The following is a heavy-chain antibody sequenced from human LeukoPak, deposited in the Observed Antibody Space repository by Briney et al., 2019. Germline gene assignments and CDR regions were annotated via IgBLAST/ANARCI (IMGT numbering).Heavy chain of an antibody. Sequence: SETLSLTCTVSGGSISSSSYYWGWIRQPPGKGLEWIGSIYYSESTYYNPSLKSRITISVDTSKNQFSLKLTSVTAADTAVYYCAREVGYCTTTSCYWVDYWGQGTLVTVSS. CDR3: AREVGYCTTTSCYWVDY. V-gene: IGHV4-39*07. CDR2: IYYSEST. CDR1: GGSISSSSYY. J-gene: IGHJ4*02. D-gene: IGHD2-2*01.